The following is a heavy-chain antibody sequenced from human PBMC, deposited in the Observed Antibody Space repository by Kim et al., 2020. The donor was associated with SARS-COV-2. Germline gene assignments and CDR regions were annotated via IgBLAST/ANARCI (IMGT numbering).Heavy chain of an antibody. CDR1: GYTFTSYD. V-gene: IGHV1-8*01. D-gene: IGHD3-3*01. J-gene: IGHJ4*01. Sequence: ASVKVSCKASGYTFTSYDINWVRQATGQGLEWMGWMNPNSGDTGYAQKFQGRVTMTRDTSITTAYMELSTLRSDDTAVYYCVRGPPTKLRFLAWPWDHWG. CDR2: MNPNSGDT. CDR3: VRGPPTKLRFLAWPWDH.